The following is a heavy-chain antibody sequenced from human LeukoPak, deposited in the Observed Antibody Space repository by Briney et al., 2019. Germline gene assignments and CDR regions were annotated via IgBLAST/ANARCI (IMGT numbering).Heavy chain of an antibody. V-gene: IGHV3-7*01. CDR3: ARDQEGSTYYDFWSGYYRSHFDY. D-gene: IGHD3-3*01. CDR1: GFTFSSYW. Sequence: GGSLRLSCAASGFTFSSYWMSWVRQAPGKGVEWVANIKQDGSEKYYVDSVKGRFTISRENAKKSLYMKMKSLRAEDTAVYYCARDQEGSTYYDFWSGYYRSHFDYWGQGTLVTVSS. CDR2: IKQDGSEK. J-gene: IGHJ4*02.